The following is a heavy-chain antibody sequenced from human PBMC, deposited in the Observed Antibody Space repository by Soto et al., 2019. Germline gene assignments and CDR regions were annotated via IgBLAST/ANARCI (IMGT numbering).Heavy chain of an antibody. J-gene: IGHJ6*02. CDR3: ARDPVDLFGYLDV. D-gene: IGHD2-21*01. Sequence: SVKVSCKSSGGTFASCSITWLRQAPGQRLEWMGEIIPLMRTVNYAQKFQDRVTITGDRSTSTVYMALNSLRADDTAVYYCARDPVDLFGYLDVWGQGTTVTVSS. CDR2: IIPLMRTV. CDR1: GGTFASCS. V-gene: IGHV1-69*06.